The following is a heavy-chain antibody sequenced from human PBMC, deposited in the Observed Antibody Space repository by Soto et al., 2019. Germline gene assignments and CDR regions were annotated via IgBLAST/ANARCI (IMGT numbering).Heavy chain of an antibody. Sequence: QVQLVQSGAEVMQPGSSVKVSCKASAGAFSSYAISWVRQAPGQGLEWLGVIIPLFDTANYAQEFQGRVRITADKSTRTAYMELSRLKSEDTAIYYCARARLELRTYYYYYCLDVWGQGTTVTVSS. J-gene: IGHJ6*02. CDR3: ARARLELRTYYYYYCLDV. CDR1: AGAFSSYA. CDR2: IIPLFDTA. V-gene: IGHV1-69*06. D-gene: IGHD1-7*01.